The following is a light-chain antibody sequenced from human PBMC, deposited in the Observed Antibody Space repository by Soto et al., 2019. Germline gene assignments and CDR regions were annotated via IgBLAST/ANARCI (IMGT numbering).Light chain of an antibody. CDR3: ATWDDSLDGRV. CDR1: TSNVGGNV. CDR2: SNN. Sequence: QSVLTQPSSVSGTPGHRVTISCSGTTSNVGGNVVNWYQQFPETAPKLIIYSNNFRPSGVPDRFSGSKSGTSASLAISGLQSGDEADYYCATWDDSLDGRVFGGGTKLTVL. V-gene: IGLV1-44*01. J-gene: IGLJ3*02.